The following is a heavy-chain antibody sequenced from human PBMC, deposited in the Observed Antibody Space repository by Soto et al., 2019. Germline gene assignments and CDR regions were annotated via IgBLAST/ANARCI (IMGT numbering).Heavy chain of an antibody. V-gene: IGHV4-59*08. CDR2: IYYSGST. CDR3: ARHLDYGDYPDY. CDR1: GGSIRSYY. Sequence: SETLSITCTGSGGSIRSYYCSRFRQPPGKGLEWIGYIYYSGSTNYNPSLKSRVTISVDTSKNQFSLKLSSVTAADTAVYYCARHLDYGDYPDYWGQGTLVTVS. D-gene: IGHD4-17*01. J-gene: IGHJ4*02.